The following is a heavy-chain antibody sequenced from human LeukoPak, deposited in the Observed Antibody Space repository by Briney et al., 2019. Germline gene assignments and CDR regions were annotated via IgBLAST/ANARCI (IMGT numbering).Heavy chain of an antibody. CDR1: GYNFTGNY. V-gene: IGHV1-2*02. CDR2: INHNSGGT. J-gene: IGHJ4*02. CDR3: AIPVAGPLDY. D-gene: IGHD6-19*01. Sequence: GASVKVSCKASGYNFTGNYMHWVRQAPGQGLEWMGWINHNSGGTKYAQKFQGRVTMTRDTSISTAYMELSSLRSDDTAVYYCAIPVAGPLDYWGQGTLVTVSS.